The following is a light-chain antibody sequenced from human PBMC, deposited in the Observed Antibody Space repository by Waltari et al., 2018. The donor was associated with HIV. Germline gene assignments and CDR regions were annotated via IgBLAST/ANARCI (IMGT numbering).Light chain of an antibody. CDR1: KIGSTN. J-gene: IGLJ2*01. V-gene: IGLV3-9*01. Sequence: SYEVTQPLSVSVALGQTSRIPCGGNKIGSTNVPGYQQNPGQASVLVTYRGTNPSSGNLERISGANWGNTATLTINRGQGGDEGDYYCQVWDSGTIVLGGVTKLTVL. CDR2: RGT. CDR3: QVWDSGTIV.